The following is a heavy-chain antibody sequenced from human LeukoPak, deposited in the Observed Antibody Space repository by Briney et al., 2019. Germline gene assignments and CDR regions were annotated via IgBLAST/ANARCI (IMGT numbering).Heavy chain of an antibody. D-gene: IGHD5-12*01. Sequence: GGSLRLSCAASGFTFSSYSMNWVRQAPGKGLEWVSSISSSSSYIYYADSMKGRFTISRDNAKNSLYLQMNSLRAEDTAVYYCARAGYSGYGDYWGQGTLVTVSS. J-gene: IGHJ4*02. CDR2: ISSSSSYI. CDR1: GFTFSSYS. CDR3: ARAGYSGYGDY. V-gene: IGHV3-21*01.